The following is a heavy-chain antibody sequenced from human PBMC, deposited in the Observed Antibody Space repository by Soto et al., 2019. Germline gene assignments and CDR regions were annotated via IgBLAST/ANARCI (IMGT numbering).Heavy chain of an antibody. D-gene: IGHD6-19*01. Sequence: SETLSLTCAVYGGSFSGYYWSWIRQPPGKGPEWIGEINHSGSTNYNPSLKSRVTISVDTSKNQFSLKLSSVTAADTAVYYCARLQYSSGWYGWFDPWGQGTLVTVSS. V-gene: IGHV4-34*01. CDR3: ARLQYSSGWYGWFDP. CDR1: GGSFSGYY. J-gene: IGHJ5*02. CDR2: INHSGST.